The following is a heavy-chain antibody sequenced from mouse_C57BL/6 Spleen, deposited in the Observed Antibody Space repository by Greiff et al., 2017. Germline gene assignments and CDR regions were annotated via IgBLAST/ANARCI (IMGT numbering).Heavy chain of an antibody. CDR1: GYTFTDYE. CDR2: IDPETGGT. V-gene: IGHV1-15*01. CDR3: TRDYGSSS. D-gene: IGHD1-1*01. J-gene: IGHJ2*01. Sequence: VQLQQSGAELVRPGASVTLSCKASGYTFTDYEMHWVKRTPVHGLEWIGAIDPETGGTAYNQKFKGKAILTADKSSSTAYMELRSLTSEDSAVYYCTRDYGSSSWGQGTTLTVSS.